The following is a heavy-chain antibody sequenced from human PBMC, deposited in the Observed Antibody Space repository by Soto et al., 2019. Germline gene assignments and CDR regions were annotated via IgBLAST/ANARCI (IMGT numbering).Heavy chain of an antibody. CDR2: IYPSGST. CDR1: GGSISSGGYS. CDR3: ARLATVTSFDY. D-gene: IGHD4-17*01. V-gene: IGHV4-30-2*01. J-gene: IGHJ4*02. Sequence: QLQLQESGSGLVKPSQTLSLTCAVSGGSISSGGYSWSWLRQPPGKGLEWIGYIYPSGSTYYNPSLKSRATRAVDRSKNQFPLKLSSVTAAATAVHYCARLATVTSFDYWGQGTQVAVSS.